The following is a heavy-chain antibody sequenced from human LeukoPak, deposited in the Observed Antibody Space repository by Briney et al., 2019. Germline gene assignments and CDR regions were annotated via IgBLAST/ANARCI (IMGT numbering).Heavy chain of an antibody. Sequence: GGSLRLSCVASGFTFDNYAMNWLRQSPGKGLEWVSEISGTGAPTYYADSAKGRFTISRDNSRNTVYLQMSSLRGDDTAIYYCAKGLAGTAILRLLPRRYFDYWGQGNLVTVSS. D-gene: IGHD2-2*02. V-gene: IGHV3-23*01. J-gene: IGHJ4*02. CDR1: GFTFDNYA. CDR3: AKGLAGTAILRLLPRRYFDY. CDR2: ISGTGAPT.